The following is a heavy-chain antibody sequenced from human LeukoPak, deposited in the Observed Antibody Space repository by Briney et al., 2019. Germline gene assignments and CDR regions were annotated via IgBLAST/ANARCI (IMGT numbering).Heavy chain of an antibody. J-gene: IGHJ4*02. Sequence: SETLSLTCAVYGGSFSGYYWSWIRQPPGKGLEWIGEINHSGSTNYNPSLKSRVTISVDTSKNQFSLKLSSVTAADTAVYYCASRWGWLQSMRFDYWGQGTLVTVSS. V-gene: IGHV4-34*01. CDR2: INHSGST. D-gene: IGHD5-24*01. CDR3: ASRWGWLQSMRFDY. CDR1: GGSFSGYY.